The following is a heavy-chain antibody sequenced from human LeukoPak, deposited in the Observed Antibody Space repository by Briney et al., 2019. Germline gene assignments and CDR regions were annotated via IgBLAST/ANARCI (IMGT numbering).Heavy chain of an antibody. Sequence: GGSLRLSCAASGFTFSSYGMHWVRQAPGKGLEWVAVISYDGSNKYYADSVKGRFTISRDNSKNTLYLQMNSLRAEDTAVYYCAKDLSEGYCSSTSCYFDYWGQGTLVTVSS. V-gene: IGHV3-30*18. J-gene: IGHJ4*02. CDR2: ISYDGSNK. D-gene: IGHD2-2*01. CDR1: GFTFSSYG. CDR3: AKDLSEGYCSSTSCYFDY.